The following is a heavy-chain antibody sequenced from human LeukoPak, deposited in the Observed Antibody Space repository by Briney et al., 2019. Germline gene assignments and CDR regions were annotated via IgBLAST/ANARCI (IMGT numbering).Heavy chain of an antibody. Sequence: SETLSLTCAVSGYSISSGYYWGWIRQPPGKGLEWIGSIYHSGSTNYNPSLKSRLTISVDTSKNQFSLKLSSVTAADTAVYYCATLGGGLDYWGQGTLVTVSS. D-gene: IGHD4-23*01. CDR1: GYSISSGYY. CDR3: ATLGGGLDY. V-gene: IGHV4-38-2*01. CDR2: IYHSGST. J-gene: IGHJ4*02.